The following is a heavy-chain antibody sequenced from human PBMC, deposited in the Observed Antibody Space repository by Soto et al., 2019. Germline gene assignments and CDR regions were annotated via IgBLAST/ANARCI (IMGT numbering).Heavy chain of an antibody. J-gene: IGHJ3*02. CDR2: INAIGGTT. CDR1: GLPVSSHG. CDR3: ARGEYGVLDI. Sequence: EVQLLESGGGLAQPGGSLRLSCVVSGLPVSSHGMSWVRQAPGKGLEWVSSINAIGGTTFYADSVKGRSTISRDKSENPAALALNRLRFEDTAVYFFARGEYGVLDIWGQGTMVTVSS. V-gene: IGHV3-23*01. D-gene: IGHD3-10*01.